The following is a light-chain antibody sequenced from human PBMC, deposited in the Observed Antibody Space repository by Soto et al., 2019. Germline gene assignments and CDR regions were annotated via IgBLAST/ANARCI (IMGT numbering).Light chain of an antibody. CDR2: GAS. J-gene: IGKJ5*01. CDR3: QQYGSSPSIT. Sequence: EIVLTRSPGTLSLSPWEIATLSFMASQSVSSSYLAWYQQKPGQAPRLLIYGASSRATGIPDRFSGSGSGTDFTLTISRLEPEDFAVYYCQQYGSSPSITLGQGTRLEIK. V-gene: IGKV3-20*01. CDR1: QSVSSSY.